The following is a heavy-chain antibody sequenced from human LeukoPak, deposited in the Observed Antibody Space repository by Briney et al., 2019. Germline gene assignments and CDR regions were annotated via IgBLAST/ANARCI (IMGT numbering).Heavy chain of an antibody. Sequence: GRSLRLSCAASGFTLSSYGMHWVRQAPGKGLEWVAVISYDGSNKYYADSVKGRFTISRDNSKNTLYLQMNSLRAEDTAVYYCVRDFDYWGQGTLVTVSS. V-gene: IGHV3-30*03. J-gene: IGHJ4*02. CDR3: VRDFDY. CDR2: ISYDGSNK. CDR1: GFTLSSYG.